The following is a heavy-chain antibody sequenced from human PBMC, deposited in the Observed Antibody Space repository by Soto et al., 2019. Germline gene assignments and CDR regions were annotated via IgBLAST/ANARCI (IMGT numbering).Heavy chain of an antibody. J-gene: IGHJ4*02. CDR1: GYTFTGYY. D-gene: IGHD2-15*01. V-gene: IGHV1-2*04. Sequence: ASVKVSCKASGYTFTGYYMHWVRQAPGQGLEWMGWINPNSGGTNYAQKFQGWVTMTRDTSISTAYMELSRLRSDDTAVYYCATSRDATSGGLDYWGQGTLVTVSS. CDR2: INPNSGGT. CDR3: ATSRDATSGGLDY.